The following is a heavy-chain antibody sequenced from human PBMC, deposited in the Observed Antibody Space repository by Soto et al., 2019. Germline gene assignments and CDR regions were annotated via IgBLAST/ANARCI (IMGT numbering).Heavy chain of an antibody. CDR2: INAGNGNT. CDR1: GYTFTSYA. D-gene: IGHD2-2*01. CDR3: ARDAVRYCISPSCQPYNSFDP. V-gene: IGHV1-3*01. Sequence: GASVKVSCKASGYTFTSYAMHWLRQAPGQRLEWMGWINAGNGNTKYSQKFQGRVTITRDTSASTAYMELSSLRSEDTAVYYCARDAVRYCISPSCQPYNSFDPWGQGPLVTVSS. J-gene: IGHJ5*02.